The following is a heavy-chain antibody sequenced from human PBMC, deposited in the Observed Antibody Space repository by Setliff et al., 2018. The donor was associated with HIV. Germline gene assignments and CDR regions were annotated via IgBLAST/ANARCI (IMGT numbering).Heavy chain of an antibody. CDR2: FYSSSSR. D-gene: IGHD4-17*01. Sequence: GGSLRLSCAASGFNVNGHYMAWIRQAPGREMECVAIFYSSSSRYYADSVEGRFTVSRDDSRNTLFLQMNSLKIEDTAVYYCTTDPDYDDPWGQGTLVTVSS. CDR3: TTDPDYDDP. V-gene: IGHV3-53*01. J-gene: IGHJ5*02. CDR1: GFNVNGHY.